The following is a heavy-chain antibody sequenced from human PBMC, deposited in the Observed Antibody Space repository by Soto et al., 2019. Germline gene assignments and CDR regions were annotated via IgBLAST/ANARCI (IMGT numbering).Heavy chain of an antibody. Sequence: GGSLSLSCAASGFTFSTYAMSWVRQAPGKGLEWVSAISATTGSTYYAGSVRGRFTISGDNSKNRLDLQMHSLRPDDTAMYYCASLYDILTGYYMFWGQGTLVTVSS. CDR2: ISATTGST. D-gene: IGHD3-9*01. CDR3: ASLYDILTGYYMF. V-gene: IGHV3-23*01. CDR1: GFTFSTYA. J-gene: IGHJ4*02.